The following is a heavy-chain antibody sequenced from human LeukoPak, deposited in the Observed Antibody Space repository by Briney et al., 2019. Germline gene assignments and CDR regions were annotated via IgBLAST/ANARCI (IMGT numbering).Heavy chain of an antibody. D-gene: IGHD2-2*01. CDR3: ATPGLLGYCSSAICAPPGY. CDR2: ISGCSTHT. Sequence: PGGSLRLSCAASGFTFSDYYMSWIRQAPGKGLEWVSYISGCSTHTNYADSVKGRFTISRDNAKKSLYLQMNSLRAEDTAVYYCATPGLLGYCSSAICAPPGYWGQGTLVTVSS. J-gene: IGHJ4*02. V-gene: IGHV3-11*03. CDR1: GFTFSDYY.